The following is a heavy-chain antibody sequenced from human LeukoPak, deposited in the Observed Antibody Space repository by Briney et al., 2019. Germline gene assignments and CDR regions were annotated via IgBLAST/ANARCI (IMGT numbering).Heavy chain of an antibody. CDR2: INPNSGGT. V-gene: IGHV1-2*02. CDR3: ARSRYYYDSSGYYAY. CDR1: GYTFTGYY. Sequence: GASVKVSCKASGYTFTGYYMHWVRQAPGQGLDWVGWINPNSGGTNYAQKFQGRVTMTRDTSISTAYMELSRLRSDDTTVYYCARSRYYYDSSGYYAYWGQGTLVTVSS. D-gene: IGHD3-22*01. J-gene: IGHJ4*02.